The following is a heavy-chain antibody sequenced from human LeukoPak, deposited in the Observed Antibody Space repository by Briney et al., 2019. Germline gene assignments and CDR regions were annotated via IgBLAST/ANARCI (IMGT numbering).Heavy chain of an antibody. CDR2: IDYSGST. J-gene: IGHJ4*02. D-gene: IGHD2-15*01. CDR3: ARLPEPSWTFRLYFDY. Sequence: PSETLSLTCTASGGSISGSRYYWGWIRQPPGKGLEWIAIIDYSGSTYYNPSLRSRVTISVDTSKNQCSLNLSSVTAADTAVYYCARLPEPSWTFRLYFDYWGQGILVTVSS. V-gene: IGHV4-39*01. CDR1: GGSISGSRYY.